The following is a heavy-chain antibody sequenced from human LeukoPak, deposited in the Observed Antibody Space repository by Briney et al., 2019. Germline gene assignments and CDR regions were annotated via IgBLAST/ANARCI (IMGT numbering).Heavy chain of an antibody. Sequence: SETLSLTCTGSGDSISSYYWSWLRQPPGKRLEWIGYVSNIETTNYTPSLKSLVTISVDTSKNQFSLRLNSVTAADTAVYYCARPPPYYDTSGYSVWGQGTLVTVSS. V-gene: IGHV4-59*01. J-gene: IGHJ4*02. CDR2: VSNIETT. CDR1: GDSISSYY. CDR3: ARPPPYYDTSGYSV. D-gene: IGHD3-22*01.